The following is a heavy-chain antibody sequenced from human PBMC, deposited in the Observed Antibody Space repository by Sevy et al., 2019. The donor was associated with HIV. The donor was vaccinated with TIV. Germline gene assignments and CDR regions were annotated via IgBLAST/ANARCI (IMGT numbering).Heavy chain of an antibody. CDR1: GYTFTSYA. Sequence: ASVKVSCKASGYTFTSYAMNWVRQAPGQGLEWMGWINTNTGNPTYAQGFTGRFVFSLDTSVSTAYLQISSLKAEDTXXXXXXXDLPGPXXSSXLGENYYGMDVWGQGTTVTVSS. CDR3: XXDLPGPXXSSXLGENYYGMDV. V-gene: IGHV7-4-1*02. J-gene: IGHJ6*02. CDR2: INTNTGNP. D-gene: IGHD3-10*01.